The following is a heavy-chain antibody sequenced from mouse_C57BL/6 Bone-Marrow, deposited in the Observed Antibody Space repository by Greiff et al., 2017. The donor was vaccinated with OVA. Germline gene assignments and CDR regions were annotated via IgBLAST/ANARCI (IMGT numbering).Heavy chain of an antibody. J-gene: IGHJ1*03. D-gene: IGHD1-1*01. CDR1: DSEVFPIAY. CDR3: ARRGTTVVATDWYFDV. CDR2: ILPSIGRT. V-gene: IGHV15-2*01. Sequence: SGSELRSPGSSVKLSCKDFDSEVFPIAYMSWVRQKPGHGFEWIGGILPSIGRTIYGEKFEDKATLDADTLSNTAYLELNSLTSEDSAIYYCARRGTTVVATDWYFDVWGTGTTVTVSS.